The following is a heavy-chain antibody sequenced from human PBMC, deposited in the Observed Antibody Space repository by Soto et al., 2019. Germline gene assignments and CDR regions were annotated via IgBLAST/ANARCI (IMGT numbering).Heavy chain of an antibody. CDR2: MNSDGRTT. CDR3: ATAEVDY. J-gene: IGHJ4*02. Sequence: EVQLVESGGGLVQPGGSLRLSCAASGFNFGNNWKHWVRQAPGKGLEWVSRMNSDGRTTNYADSVKGRFTVSRDNAKNTLYLQMNSLRAEDTAVYYCATAEVDYWGPGTLVTVSS. CDR1: GFNFGNNW. V-gene: IGHV3-74*01.